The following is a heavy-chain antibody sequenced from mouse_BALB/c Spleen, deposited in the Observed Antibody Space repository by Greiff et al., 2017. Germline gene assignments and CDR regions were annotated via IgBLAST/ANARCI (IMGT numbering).Heavy chain of an antibody. CDR1: GYTFTNYW. Sequence: QVQLQQSGAELVRPGTSVKISCKASGYTFTNYWLGWVKQRPGHGLEWIGDIYPGGGYTNYNEKFKGKATLTADTSSSTAYMQLSSLTSEDSAVYFCATHYYGYDYYAMDYWGQGTSVTVSS. J-gene: IGHJ4*01. V-gene: IGHV1-63*02. D-gene: IGHD1-2*01. CDR3: ATHYYGYDYYAMDY. CDR2: IYPGGGYT.